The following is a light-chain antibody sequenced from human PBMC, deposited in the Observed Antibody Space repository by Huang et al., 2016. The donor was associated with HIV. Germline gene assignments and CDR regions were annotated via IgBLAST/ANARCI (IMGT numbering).Light chain of an antibody. CDR1: QAIGTS. Sequence: VRLTQSPSSLSASVGDTVIISCRASQAIGTSLAWYQQKTGGAPKLLVSGASTLQSGVPSRFSGDSGVTYFTLFINNLQPEDFATYYCQQLHSYPITFGQGTRLDIK. V-gene: IGKV1-13*02. CDR3: QQLHSYPIT. CDR2: GAS. J-gene: IGKJ5*01.